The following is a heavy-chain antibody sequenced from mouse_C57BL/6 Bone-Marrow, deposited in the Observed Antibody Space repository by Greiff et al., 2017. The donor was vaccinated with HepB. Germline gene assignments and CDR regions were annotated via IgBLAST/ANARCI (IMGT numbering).Heavy chain of an antibody. D-gene: IGHD1-1*01. CDR1: GYTFTSYW. Sequence: VKLQQPGAELVRPGTSVKLSCKASGYTFTSYWMHWVKQRPGQGLEWIGVIDPSDSYTNYNQKFKGKATLTVDTSSSTAYMQLSSLTSEDSAVYYCARGIYYYGSTFAYWGQGTLVTVSA. V-gene: IGHV1-59*01. CDR3: ARGIYYYGSTFAY. CDR2: IDPSDSYT. J-gene: IGHJ3*01.